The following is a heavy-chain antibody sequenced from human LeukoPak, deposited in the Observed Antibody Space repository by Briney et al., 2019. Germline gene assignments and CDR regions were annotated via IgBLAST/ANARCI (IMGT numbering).Heavy chain of an antibody. CDR1: GFTFSSYA. J-gene: IGHJ3*02. CDR2: ISYDGSNK. D-gene: IGHD1-26*01. Sequence: GGSLRLSCAASGFTFSSYAMHWVRQAPGKGLEWVAVISYDGSNKYYADSVKGRFTISRDNSKNTLYLQMNSLRAEDTAVYYCAKDHRGSYWVDAFDIWGQGTMVTVSS. V-gene: IGHV3-30-3*01. CDR3: AKDHRGSYWVDAFDI.